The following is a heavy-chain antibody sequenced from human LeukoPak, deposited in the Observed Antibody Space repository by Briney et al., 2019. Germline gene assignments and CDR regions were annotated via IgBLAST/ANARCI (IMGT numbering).Heavy chain of an antibody. CDR1: GSTFTSSA. Sequence: ASVKVSCKASGSTFTSSAFTWGRQAPGQGLEWMGWINTNTGNPTYAQGFTGRFVFSLDTSVSTAYLHISSLEAEDTAIYYCATDLKKGDSGCFDYWGQGTLVTVSS. J-gene: IGHJ4*02. CDR2: INTNTGNP. CDR3: ATDLKKGDSGCFDY. V-gene: IGHV7-4-1*02. D-gene: IGHD6-19*01.